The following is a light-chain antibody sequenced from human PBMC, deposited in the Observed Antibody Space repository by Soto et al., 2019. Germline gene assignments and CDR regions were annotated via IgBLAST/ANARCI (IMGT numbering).Light chain of an antibody. V-gene: IGKV1-9*01. Sequence: DIQLTQSPSFLSASIGDRVTITCRASQDYSNFFAWYQHNPLRAHKLLMYDACTWQSGVSSRFRGMGSGKEFSLIIRSPQPEDFVTDYCQQLYSFPLTLGGETKVDI. J-gene: IGKJ4*01. CDR1: QDYSNF. CDR2: DAC. CDR3: QQLYSFPLT.